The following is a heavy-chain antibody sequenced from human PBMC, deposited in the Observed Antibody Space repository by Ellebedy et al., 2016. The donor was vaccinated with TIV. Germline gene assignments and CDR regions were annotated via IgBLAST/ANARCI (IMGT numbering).Heavy chain of an antibody. CDR1: GFTFSSYT. CDR2: ISSSGSYL. Sequence: GESLKISCAASGFTFSSYTINWVRPTPGKGLEWVSSISSSGSYLYYADSVKGRFTISRDNAKNSLYLQMNSLRVDDTAGSYCATSRARVYWGQGTLVTVSS. CDR3: ATSRARVY. J-gene: IGHJ4*02. V-gene: IGHV3-21*01.